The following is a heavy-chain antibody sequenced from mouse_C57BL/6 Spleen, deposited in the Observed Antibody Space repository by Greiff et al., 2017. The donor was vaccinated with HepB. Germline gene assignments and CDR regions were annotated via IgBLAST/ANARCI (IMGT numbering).Heavy chain of an antibody. CDR1: GYTFTSYW. D-gene: IGHD6-5*01. J-gene: IGHJ4*01. CDR3: ASYAPYYYAMDY. Sequence: VQLQQSGAELAKPGASVQLSCKASGYTFTSYWMHWVTQRPGQGLEWIGYINPSSGYTKYTQKFKDKSTLTADKSSSTAYMQLSSLTYEDSAVYYCASYAPYYYAMDYWGQGTSVTVSS. CDR2: INPSSGYT. V-gene: IGHV1-7*01.